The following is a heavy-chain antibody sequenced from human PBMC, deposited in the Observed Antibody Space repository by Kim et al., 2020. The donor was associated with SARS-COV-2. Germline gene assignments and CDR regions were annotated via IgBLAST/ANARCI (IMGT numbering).Heavy chain of an antibody. CDR1: GGSISSNYYC. Sequence: SETLSLTCSVSGGSISSNYYCWGWIRQPPGKGLEWIGSIYYNGNTNYNPSLSSRVTISIDKSKNQFSLKLRSATAADTAVYYCARRGDYWGQGTLVIVSS. CDR2: IYYNGNT. J-gene: IGHJ4*02. V-gene: IGHV4-39*01. CDR3: ARRGDY.